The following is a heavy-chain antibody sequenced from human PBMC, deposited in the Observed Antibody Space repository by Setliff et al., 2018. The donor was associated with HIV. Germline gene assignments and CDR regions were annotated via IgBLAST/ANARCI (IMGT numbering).Heavy chain of an antibody. J-gene: IGHJ4*02. V-gene: IGHV1-3*01. CDR3: ARDLIRITPHGDLPF. D-gene: IGHD2-15*01. CDR2: INAGDDNT. CDR1: GYTFSTNA. Sequence: ASVKVSCKAFGYTFSTNAIHWVRQAPGQRLEWMGYINAGDDNTRYSEKFQGRVTITRDTSANTAYMELSSLRSEDTAVYYCARDLIRITPHGDLPFWGQGTLVTVSS.